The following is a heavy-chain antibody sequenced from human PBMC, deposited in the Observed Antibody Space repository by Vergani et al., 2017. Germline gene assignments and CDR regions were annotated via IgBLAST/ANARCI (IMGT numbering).Heavy chain of an antibody. Sequence: QLVQSGAEVKKPGTSVKVSCKASGFTFTSSAMQWVRQARGQRLEWIGWIVVGSGNTNYAQKFQERVTITRDMSTSTAYMELSSLKSDDTAVYYCAAPSGIAAAGRGLDAFDIWGQGTMVTVSS. D-gene: IGHD6-13*01. CDR3: AAPSGIAAAGRGLDAFDI. J-gene: IGHJ3*02. CDR1: GFTFTSSA. V-gene: IGHV1-58*02. CDR2: IVVGSGNT.